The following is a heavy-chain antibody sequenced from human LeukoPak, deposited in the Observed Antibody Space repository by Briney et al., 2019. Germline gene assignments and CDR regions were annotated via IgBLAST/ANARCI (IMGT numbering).Heavy chain of an antibody. J-gene: IGHJ6*02. CDR3: ASTYCSSTSCYRGYYYGMDV. CDR1: GGSISSGDYY. D-gene: IGHD2-2*01. CDR2: IYYSGST. Sequence: SETLSLTCTVSGGSISSGDYYWSWIRQPPGKGLEWIGYIYYSGSTYYNPSLKSRVTISVDTSKNQFSLKLSSVTAADTAVYYCASTYCSSTSCYRGYYYGMDVWGQGTTVTVSS. V-gene: IGHV4-30-4*01.